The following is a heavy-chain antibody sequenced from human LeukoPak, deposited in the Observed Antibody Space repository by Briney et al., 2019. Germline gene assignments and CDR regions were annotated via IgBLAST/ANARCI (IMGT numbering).Heavy chain of an antibody. Sequence: PSESLSLTCTLSGYSISSGYYWGGIRQPPAKGLEGIGRIYHSGSTYYNPSLKSRVTISVDTSKNQFSLKLSSMTADETAVYCAGREAITMVLGEIDYWSQGTLVTVSS. V-gene: IGHV4-38-2*02. CDR1: GYSISSGYY. D-gene: IGHD3-10*01. CDR2: IYHSGST. CDR3: GREAITMVLGEIDY. J-gene: IGHJ4*02.